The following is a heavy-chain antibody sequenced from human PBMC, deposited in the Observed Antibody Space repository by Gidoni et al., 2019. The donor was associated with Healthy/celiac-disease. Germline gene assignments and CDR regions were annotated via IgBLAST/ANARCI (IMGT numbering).Heavy chain of an antibody. CDR1: GGSISSGGYY. J-gene: IGHJ4*02. D-gene: IGHD4-17*01. Sequence: VQMQEAGPGLVKPAQTLSRTCTGSGGSISSGGYYWSWISQHPGKGLEWIGYIYYSGSTYYNPSLDSLVTISVDTSKTQFSLKLSSVTAADTAVYYCARSTVTRKVPYYFDYWGQGTLVTVSS. CDR2: IYYSGST. CDR3: ARSTVTRKVPYYFDY. V-gene: IGHV4-31*01.